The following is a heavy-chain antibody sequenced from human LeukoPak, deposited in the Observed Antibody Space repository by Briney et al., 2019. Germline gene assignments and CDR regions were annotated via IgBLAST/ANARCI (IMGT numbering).Heavy chain of an antibody. CDR1: GFTFSSYA. CDR2: ISGSGGST. D-gene: IGHD2-2*01. Sequence: GGSLRLPCAASGFTFSSYAMSWARQAPGKGLEWVSAISGSGGSTYYADSVKGRFTISRDNSKNTLYLQMNSLRAEDTAVYYCARNLGSDCSSTSCPNNDYYYYMDVWGKGTTVTVSS. J-gene: IGHJ6*03. V-gene: IGHV3-23*01. CDR3: ARNLGSDCSSTSCPNNDYYYYMDV.